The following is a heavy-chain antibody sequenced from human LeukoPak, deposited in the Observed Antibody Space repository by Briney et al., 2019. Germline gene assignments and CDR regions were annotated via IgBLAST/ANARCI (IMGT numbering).Heavy chain of an antibody. V-gene: IGHV4-34*01. CDR2: INHSGST. CDR3: ARSRGYRAAFDI. CDR1: GGSFSGYY. J-gene: IGHJ3*02. Sequence: SVTLSLTCAVYGGSFSGYYWSWIRQPPGKGLEWIGEINHSGSTNYNPSLKSRVTISVDTSKNQFSLKLSSVTAADTAVYYCARSRGYRAAFDIWGQGTMVTVSS. D-gene: IGHD5-18*01.